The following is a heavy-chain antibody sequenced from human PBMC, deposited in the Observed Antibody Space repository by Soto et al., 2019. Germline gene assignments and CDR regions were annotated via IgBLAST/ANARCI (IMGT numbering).Heavy chain of an antibody. V-gene: IGHV3-13*01. Sequence: VGSLRLSCAASGFTFSSYDMHWVRQATGKGLEWVSAIGTTGDRYYPGSVKGRLIISTENANNSSYLQMMSLRAGDTAVYYCARGYSNYGNYYYYYGMDACGQGTMVTVSS. D-gene: IGHD4-4*01. J-gene: IGHJ6*02. CDR3: ARGYSNYGNYYYYYGMDA. CDR2: IGTTGDR. CDR1: GFTFSSYD.